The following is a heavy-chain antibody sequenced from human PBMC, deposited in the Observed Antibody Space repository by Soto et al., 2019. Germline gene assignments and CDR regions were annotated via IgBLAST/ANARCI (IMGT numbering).Heavy chain of an antibody. J-gene: IGHJ6*02. V-gene: IGHV1-3*01. CDR3: ARKAGPYCSSTSCSYGMDV. Sequence: VSVEVSCKASGYTFTSYSMHWVRQSPEQRLEWMGWINAGNGNTKYSQKFQGRVTITRDTSASTAYMELSSLRSEDTAVYYCARKAGPYCSSTSCSYGMDVWGQGTTVTVSS. CDR2: INAGNGNT. CDR1: GYTFTSYS. D-gene: IGHD2-2*01.